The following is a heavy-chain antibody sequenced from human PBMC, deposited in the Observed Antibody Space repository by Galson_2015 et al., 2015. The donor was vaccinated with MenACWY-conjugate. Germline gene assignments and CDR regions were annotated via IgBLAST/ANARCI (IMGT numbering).Heavy chain of an antibody. V-gene: IGHV3-30*03. CDR2: MSYDGTIQ. J-gene: IGHJ1*01. CDR1: GFTFSSYW. D-gene: IGHD2-2*01. Sequence: SLRLSCAASGFTFSSYWMRWVRQAPGKGLVWVSLMSYDGTIQYYADSVKGRFTISRDNSKNTLSLQMNSLRAEDTAVYYCASAYCRSSSTSTCTNHFQYWGQGTLVTVSS. CDR3: ASAYCRSSSTSTCTNHFQY.